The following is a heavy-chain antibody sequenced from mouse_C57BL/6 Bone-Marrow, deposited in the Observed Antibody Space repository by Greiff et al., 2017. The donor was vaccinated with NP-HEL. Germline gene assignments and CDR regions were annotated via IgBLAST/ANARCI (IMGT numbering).Heavy chain of an antibody. J-gene: IGHJ3*01. V-gene: IGHV14-1*01. CDR3: TTGVLLLRYTY. D-gene: IGHD1-1*01. CDR1: GFNIKDYY. Sequence: EVQLQQSGAELVRPGASVKLSCTASGFNIKDYYMHWVKQSPEQGLEWIGRIDPEDGGTEYAPKFQGKATMTADTSSNTAYLQLSSLTSEYTAVYYCTTGVLLLRYTYWGQGTLVTVSA. CDR2: IDPEDGGT.